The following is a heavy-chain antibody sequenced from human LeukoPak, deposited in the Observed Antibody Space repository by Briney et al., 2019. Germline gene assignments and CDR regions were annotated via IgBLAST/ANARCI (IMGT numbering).Heavy chain of an antibody. D-gene: IGHD5-12*01. J-gene: IGHJ4*02. V-gene: IGHV3-21*01. CDR3: AREGGYDSGRGFDY. Sequence: GGSLGLSCAASGFTFSSYSMNWVRQAPGKGLEWVSSISRSSSYIYYADSVKGRFTISRDNAKNSLYLQMNSLRAEDTAVYYCAREGGYDSGRGFDYWGQGTLVTVSS. CDR1: GFTFSSYS. CDR2: ISRSSSYI.